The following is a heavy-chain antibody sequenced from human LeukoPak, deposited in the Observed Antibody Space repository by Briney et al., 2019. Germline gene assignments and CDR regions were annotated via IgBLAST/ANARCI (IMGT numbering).Heavy chain of an antibody. V-gene: IGHV3-30*01. J-gene: IGHJ4*02. CDR1: GFTFTSYT. CDR2: TSYDGGNR. CDR3: ARKSLWFKYYDY. D-gene: IGHD2-21*01. Sequence: GTSLRLSCASSGFTFTSYTMHWVRQPPGQGLEWVAATSYDGGNRYYADYVKGRFTISRDNSNNTLFLQMKSLRPEDTAVYFCARKSLWFKYYDYWGQGIWVTVSS.